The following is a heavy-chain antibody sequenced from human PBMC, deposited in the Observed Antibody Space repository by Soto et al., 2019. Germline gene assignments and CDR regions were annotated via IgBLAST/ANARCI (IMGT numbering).Heavy chain of an antibody. CDR1: GGSISSGGYY. CDR2: IYHSGTT. CDR3: TRHIVLSPGAPPDGMDV. V-gene: IGHV4-39*01. D-gene: IGHD2-2*01. J-gene: IGHJ6*02. Sequence: SETLSLTCTVSGGSISSGGYYWSWIRQHPGKGLEWIGYIYHSGTTYYNPSLKSRLTISEDTSKNQFSLKLSSVTAADTAVYYCTRHIVLSPGAPPDGMDVWGQGTTVTVSS.